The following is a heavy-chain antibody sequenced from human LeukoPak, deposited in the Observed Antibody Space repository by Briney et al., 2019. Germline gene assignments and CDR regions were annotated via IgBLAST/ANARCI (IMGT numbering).Heavy chain of an antibody. Sequence: PSETLSLTCIVSGGSISSYYWSWIRQPPGKGLEWIGYIYYSGSINYKPSLKSRVTISVDTSKNQFSLKLSSVTAADTAVYYCARDSGSTSSLWGQGTLVTVSS. CDR3: ARDSGSTSSL. CDR1: GGSISSYY. J-gene: IGHJ4*02. D-gene: IGHD2-2*01. V-gene: IGHV4-59*01. CDR2: IYYSGSI.